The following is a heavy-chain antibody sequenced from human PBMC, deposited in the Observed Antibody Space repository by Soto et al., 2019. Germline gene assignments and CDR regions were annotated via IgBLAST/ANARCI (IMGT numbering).Heavy chain of an antibody. D-gene: IGHD3-10*01. Sequence: SDALSLTCEYSGYSIRKTYHWAWIRQSPGTVLERIGSFFRSGNTYYNPSLESRVTISAGQSQNKFYLNVRSVTVEDTAVYFRARDRGIRLWRIDNWGQGTLCT. J-gene: IGHJ4*02. CDR1: GYSIRKTYH. V-gene: IGHV4-38-2*02. CDR3: ARDRGIRLWRIDN. CDR2: FFRSGNT.